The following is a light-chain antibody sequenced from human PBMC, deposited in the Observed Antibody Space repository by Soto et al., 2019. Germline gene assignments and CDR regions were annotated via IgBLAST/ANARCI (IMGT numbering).Light chain of an antibody. Sequence: EIVLTQSPSTLSFSPCERSTLSCGASQSVSSYLAWYQQKPGQAPRLLIYDTSIRATGIPARFSGSGSGTDFTLTISSLEPEDFAVYYCQQRNSWPPTFTFGQGTRLEIK. CDR3: QQRNSWPPTFT. CDR1: QSVSSY. CDR2: DTS. J-gene: IGKJ5*01. V-gene: IGKV3-11*01.